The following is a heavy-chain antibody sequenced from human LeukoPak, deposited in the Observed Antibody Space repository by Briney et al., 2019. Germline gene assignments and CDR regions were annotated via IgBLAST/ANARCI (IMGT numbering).Heavy chain of an antibody. CDR3: ARGPSLWFGA. CDR2: VGVRGDVT. V-gene: IGHV3-23*01. Sequence: GGSLRLSCAATGLTFSSYAMSWVRQAPGKGLEWVSGVGVRGDVTNYADSVKGRFTVSRDNSKNTLFLQMNGLRAEDTATYYCARGPSLWFGAWGQGTLVTVSS. CDR1: GLTFSSYA. J-gene: IGHJ4*02. D-gene: IGHD3-10*01.